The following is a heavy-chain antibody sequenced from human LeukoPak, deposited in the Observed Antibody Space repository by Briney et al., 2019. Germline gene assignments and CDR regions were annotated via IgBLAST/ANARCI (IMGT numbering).Heavy chain of an antibody. D-gene: IGHD2-2*01. CDR1: GFTFSSYG. J-gene: IGHJ6*02. Sequence: GGSLRLSCAASGFTFSSYGMHWVRQAPGKGLEWVAVIWYDGSNKYYADSVKGRFTISRDNSKNTLYLQMNSLRAEDTAVYYCARELSGNCSSTSCYDYWYYYYGMDVWGQGTTVTVSS. V-gene: IGHV3-33*01. CDR2: IWYDGSNK. CDR3: ARELSGNCSSTSCYDYWYYYYGMDV.